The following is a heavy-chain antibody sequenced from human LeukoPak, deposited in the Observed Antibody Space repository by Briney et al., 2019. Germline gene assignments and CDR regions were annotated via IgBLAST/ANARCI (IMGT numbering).Heavy chain of an antibody. J-gene: IGHJ4*02. V-gene: IGHV1-24*01. CDR3: ATGPASTSCQLY. D-gene: IGHD2-2*01. CDR2: FDPEDGET. CDR1: GFTFSSYG. Sequence: GGSLRLSCAASGFTFSSYGMHWVRQAPGKGLEWMGGFDPEDGETIYAQKFQGRVTMTEDTSTDTAYMELSSLRSEDTAVYYCATGPASTSCQLYWGQGTLVTVSS.